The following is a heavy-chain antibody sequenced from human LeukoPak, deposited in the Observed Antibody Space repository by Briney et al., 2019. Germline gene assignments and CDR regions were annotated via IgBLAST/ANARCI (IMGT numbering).Heavy chain of an antibody. CDR3: AAGTSIAVAGTPSYYYYYGMDV. V-gene: IGHV1-58*01. J-gene: IGHJ6*04. D-gene: IGHD6-19*01. CDR1: GFTFTTAA. CDR2: IVVGSGDT. Sequence: SVKVSCKASGFTFTTAAVQWVRQARGKRLEWIGWIVVGSGDTNYAQKFQERVTITRDMSTSTAYMEVSSLRSEDTSVYYCAAGTSIAVAGTPSYYYYYGMDVWGKGTTVTVSS.